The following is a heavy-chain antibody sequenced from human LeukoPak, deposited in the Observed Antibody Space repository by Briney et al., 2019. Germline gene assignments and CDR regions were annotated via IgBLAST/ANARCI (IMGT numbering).Heavy chain of an antibody. CDR3: AKSPTGPDDAFDI. CDR1: GFTFNTYA. CDR2: ISTGGVNT. Sequence: GGSLRLSCAASGFTFNTYAMSWVRQAPGKGLEWVSAISTGGVNTYYTDSVKGRFTISRDNSKNTLYLQMNSLRAEDTAVYFCAKSPTGPDDAFDIWGQGTMVTVSS. V-gene: IGHV3-23*01. J-gene: IGHJ3*02. D-gene: IGHD1-14*01.